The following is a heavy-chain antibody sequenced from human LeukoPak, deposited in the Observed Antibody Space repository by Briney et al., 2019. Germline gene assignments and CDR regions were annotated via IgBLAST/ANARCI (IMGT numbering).Heavy chain of an antibody. CDR1: GFTFSSYS. J-gene: IGHJ3*02. V-gene: IGHV3-21*01. CDR3: ARDVDYVGAFDI. Sequence: GGSLRLSCAASGFTFSSYSMNWVRQAPGKGLEWVSSISSSSSYIYYADSVKGRFTISRDNAKNSLYLQMNSLRAEDTAVYYCARDVDYVGAFDIWGQGTMVTVSS. CDR2: ISSSSSYI. D-gene: IGHD4-17*01.